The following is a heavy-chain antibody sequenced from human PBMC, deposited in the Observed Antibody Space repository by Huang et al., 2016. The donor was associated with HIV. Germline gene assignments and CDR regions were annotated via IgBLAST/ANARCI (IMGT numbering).Heavy chain of an antibody. CDR1: GGSFRNFA. CDR2: IIPTLGTA. Sequence: QVQLVQSGAEVKKPGSSVKVSCKASGGSFRNFAIGWLRQAPGQGLEWMGGIIPTLGTANYAQKFQGRVTIIADESTSTAYMELSSLRSEDTAVYYCATVDYYDTSGPQRGYFDNWGQGTLVTVSS. J-gene: IGHJ4*02. D-gene: IGHD3-22*01. V-gene: IGHV1-69*01. CDR3: ATVDYYDTSGPQRGYFDN.